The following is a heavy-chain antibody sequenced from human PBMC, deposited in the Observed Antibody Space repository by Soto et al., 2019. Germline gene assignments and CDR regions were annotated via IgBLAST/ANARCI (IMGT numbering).Heavy chain of an antibody. CDR1: GFTFTSSA. D-gene: IGHD6-13*01. V-gene: IGHV1-58*01. J-gene: IGHJ6*02. Sequence: SVKVSCKASGFTFTSSAVQWVRQARGQRLEWIGWIVVGSGNTNYAQKFQERVTITRDMSTSTAYMELSSLRSEDTAVYYCAAEVRIAAAGAYYYGMDVWGQGTTVTVSS. CDR2: IVVGSGNT. CDR3: AAEVRIAAAGAYYYGMDV.